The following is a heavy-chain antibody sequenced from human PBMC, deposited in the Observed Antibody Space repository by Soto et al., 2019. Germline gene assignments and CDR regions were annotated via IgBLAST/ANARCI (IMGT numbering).Heavy chain of an antibody. Sequence: GASVKVSCKASGYTFTSYAMHCVRQAPGQRLEWMGWINAGNGNTKYSQKFQGRVTITRDTSASTAYMELSSLRSEDTAVYYCARAWGTYYYDSSGYYYFDYWGQGTLVTVSS. V-gene: IGHV1-3*01. D-gene: IGHD3-22*01. CDR2: INAGNGNT. J-gene: IGHJ4*02. CDR3: ARAWGTYYYDSSGYYYFDY. CDR1: GYTFTSYA.